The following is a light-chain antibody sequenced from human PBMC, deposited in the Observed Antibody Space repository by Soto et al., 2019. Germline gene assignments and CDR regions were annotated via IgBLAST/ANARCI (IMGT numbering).Light chain of an antibody. Sequence: EIVLTQSPATLSLSPGERATLSCRASQSVSSYLAWYQQKPGQAPRLLIYDASTRATGIPARFSGSGFGTDFTLTISSLEPEDFAVYYCQQRSNWRFTFGPGTKVDIK. V-gene: IGKV3-11*01. CDR3: QQRSNWRFT. CDR2: DAS. J-gene: IGKJ3*01. CDR1: QSVSSY.